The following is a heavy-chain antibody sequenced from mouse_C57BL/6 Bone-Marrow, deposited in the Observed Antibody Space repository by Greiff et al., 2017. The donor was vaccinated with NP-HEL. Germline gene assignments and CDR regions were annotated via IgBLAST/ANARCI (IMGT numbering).Heavy chain of an antibody. D-gene: IGHD2-4*01. J-gene: IGHJ2*01. CDR3: ARERVYYDYDGYFDY. Sequence: VQLQQSGPELVKPGASVKLSCKASGYTFKSYDINWVKQRPGQGLEWIGWIYPRDGSPKYNEKFKGKATLTVDTSSSTEYMELLSLTSEDSAVYFCARERVYYDYDGYFDYWGQGTTLTVSS. CDR2: IYPRDGSP. V-gene: IGHV1-85*01. CDR1: GYTFKSYD.